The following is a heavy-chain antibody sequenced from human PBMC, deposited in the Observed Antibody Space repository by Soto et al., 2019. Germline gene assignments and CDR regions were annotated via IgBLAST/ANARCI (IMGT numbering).Heavy chain of an antibody. V-gene: IGHV3-30*03. D-gene: IGHD5-18*01. CDR2: ISSDGRNK. J-gene: IGHJ4*02. CDR3: ARGIGYSAQDY. CDR1: GFTFSRYG. Sequence: GGSLRLSCAASGFTFSRYGMHWVRQAPGKGLEWVAVISSDGRNKYHADSVKGRFTISRDNSKNTLYLQMDSLRAEDTAVYYCARGIGYSAQDYWGQGTLVTVSS.